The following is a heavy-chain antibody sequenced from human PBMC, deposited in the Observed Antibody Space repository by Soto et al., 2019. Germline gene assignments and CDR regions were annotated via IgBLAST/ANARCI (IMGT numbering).Heavy chain of an antibody. Sequence: GASVKVSCKAIGYSFTSHYMHWVRQAPGQGLEWMGTIYPGGVNVAYAQKFEGRVTMTWDTSITTAYLDLTRLTTNDTATYFCATWVDYGDFEGFDFWGQGTLVTVSS. CDR3: ATWVDYGDFEGFDF. CDR2: IYPGGVNV. J-gene: IGHJ4*02. D-gene: IGHD4-17*01. V-gene: IGHV1-46*01. CDR1: GYSFTSHY.